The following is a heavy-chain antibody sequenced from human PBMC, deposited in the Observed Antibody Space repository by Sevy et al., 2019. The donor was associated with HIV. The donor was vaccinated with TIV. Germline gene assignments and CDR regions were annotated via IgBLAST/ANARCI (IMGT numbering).Heavy chain of an antibody. CDR2: ISSSSSYT. J-gene: IGHJ6*02. CDR3: ARDGTPYYYGMDV. V-gene: IGHV3-11*06. D-gene: IGHD1-1*01. Sequence: GGSLRLSCAASGFTFSDYYMSWIRQAPGKGLEWVSYISSSSSYTNYADSVKGRFPISRDNAKNSLYLQMNSLRAEDTAVYYCARDGTPYYYGMDVWGQGTTVTVSS. CDR1: GFTFSDYY.